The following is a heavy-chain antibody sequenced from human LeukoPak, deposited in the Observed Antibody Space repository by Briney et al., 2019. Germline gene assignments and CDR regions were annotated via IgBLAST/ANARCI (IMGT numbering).Heavy chain of an antibody. D-gene: IGHD6-19*01. CDR3: ARDSSGQYDY. V-gene: IGHV1-3*04. Sequence: GASVKVSCKASGNSFTTYAMHWVRQAPGQRLEWMGWINTGNDDTKYSQKFQGRVTITRDTSASTAYMELSSLRSEDTAVYYCARDSSGQYDYWGQGTLVTVSS. CDR2: INTGNDDT. J-gene: IGHJ4*02. CDR1: GNSFTTYA.